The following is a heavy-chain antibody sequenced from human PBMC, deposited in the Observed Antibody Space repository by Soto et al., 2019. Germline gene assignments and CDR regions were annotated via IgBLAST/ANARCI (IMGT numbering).Heavy chain of an antibody. CDR1: GFTFSSYA. Sequence: VQLMESGGGLVQPGGSLRLSCAASGFTFSSYAMSWVRQAPGQGLEWVSSISSSGGSTNYADSVKGRFTISRDNSKNTLYLQMNSLRAEDTAVYYCAKDPRDWGYIWFDPWGQGTLVTVSS. CDR2: ISSSGGST. D-gene: IGHD7-27*01. V-gene: IGHV3-23*01. J-gene: IGHJ5*02. CDR3: AKDPRDWGYIWFDP.